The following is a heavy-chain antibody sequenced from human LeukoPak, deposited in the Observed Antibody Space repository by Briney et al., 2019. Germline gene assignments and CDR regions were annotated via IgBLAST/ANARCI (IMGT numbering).Heavy chain of an antibody. J-gene: IGHJ5*02. CDR3: ARDIPEGYCSSTSCRYNWFDP. V-gene: IGHV1-2*02. CDR2: INPNSGGT. D-gene: IGHD2-2*01. Sequence: ASVKVSCKASGYTFTGYYMHWVRQAPGQGLEWMGWINPNSGGTNYAQKFQGRVTMTRDTSISTAYMELSRMRSDDTAVYYCARDIPEGYCSSTSCRYNWFDPWGQGTLVTVSS. CDR1: GYTFTGYY.